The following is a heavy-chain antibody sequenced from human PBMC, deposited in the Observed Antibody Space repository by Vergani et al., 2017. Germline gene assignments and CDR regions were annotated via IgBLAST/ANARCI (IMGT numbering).Heavy chain of an antibody. CDR3: AKDINPHYVSGSYCDY. J-gene: IGHJ4*02. CDR1: GFTFDDYA. CDR2: ISWNSGSI. D-gene: IGHD3-10*01. Sequence: EVQLVESGGGLVQPGRSLRLSCAASGFTFDDYAMHWVRQAPGKGLEWVSGISWNSGSIGYADSVKGRFTISRDNAKNSLYLQMNSLRAEDTALYYCAKDINPHYVSGSYCDYWGQGTLVTVSS. V-gene: IGHV3-9*01.